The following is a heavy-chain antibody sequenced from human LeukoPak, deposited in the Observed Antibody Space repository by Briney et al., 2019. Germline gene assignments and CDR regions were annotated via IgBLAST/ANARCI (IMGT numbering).Heavy chain of an antibody. CDR3: ARDQAGSGSYRGFYHYMDV. D-gene: IGHD3-10*01. Sequence: PSETLPLTCTVSGGSISSYYWSWIRQPPGKGLEWIGYIYYSGSTNYNPSLKSRVTISVDTSKNQFSLKLSSVTAAGTAVYYCARDQAGSGSYRGFYHYMDVWGKGTTVTISS. V-gene: IGHV4-59*01. CDR2: IYYSGST. J-gene: IGHJ6*03. CDR1: GGSISSYY.